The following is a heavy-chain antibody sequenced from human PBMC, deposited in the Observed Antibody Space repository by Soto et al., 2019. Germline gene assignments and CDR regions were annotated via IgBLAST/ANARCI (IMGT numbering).Heavy chain of an antibody. V-gene: IGHV3-21*01. D-gene: IGHD6-13*01. Sequence: GGSLRLSCAASGFTFSSYSMNWVRQAPGKGLEWVSSISSSSSYIYYADSVKGRFTISRDNAKNSLYLQMNSLRAEDTAVYYCARGLEEGERGIGQQLVLISYWGQGTLVTVSS. CDR1: GFTFSSYS. CDR2: ISSSSSYI. J-gene: IGHJ4*02. CDR3: ARGLEEGERGIGQQLVLISY.